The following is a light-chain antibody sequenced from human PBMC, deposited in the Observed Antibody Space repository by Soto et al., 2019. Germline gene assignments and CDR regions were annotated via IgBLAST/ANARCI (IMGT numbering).Light chain of an antibody. CDR1: QSVSSSY. Sequence: EIVLTQSPGTLSLSPGERATLTCRASQSVSSSYLAWYQQKPGQAPRLLIYGASSRATGIPDRFSGSGSGTDFTLTISGLAPEDFAVYYCQQYGSSPPVTFGQGTKVEIK. V-gene: IGKV3-20*01. CDR2: GAS. J-gene: IGKJ1*01. CDR3: QQYGSSPPVT.